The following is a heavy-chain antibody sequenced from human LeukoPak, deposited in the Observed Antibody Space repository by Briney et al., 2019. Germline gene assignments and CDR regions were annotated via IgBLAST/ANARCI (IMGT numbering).Heavy chain of an antibody. Sequence: GGSLRLSCAASEFTFSGYWMNWVRQAPGKGLEWVANIKQDGSEKYYVDSVKGRFTISRDNAKNSLYLQMNSLRAEDTAVYYCARGIYTAAGPSFDYWGQGTLVTVSS. CDR3: ARGIYTAAGPSFDY. CDR2: IKQDGSEK. J-gene: IGHJ4*02. CDR1: EFTFSGYW. V-gene: IGHV3-7*01. D-gene: IGHD6-13*01.